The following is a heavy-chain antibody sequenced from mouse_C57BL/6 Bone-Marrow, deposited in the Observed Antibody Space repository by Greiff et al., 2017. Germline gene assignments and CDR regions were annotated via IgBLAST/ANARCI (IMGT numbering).Heavy chain of an antibody. CDR2: IHPNSGST. D-gene: IGHD1-1*01. Sequence: QVQLQQPGAELVKPGASVKLSCKASGYTFTSYWMHWVKQRPGQGLEWIGMIHPNSGSTNYNEKFKSKATLTVDKSSSTAYMQLSSLTSEDSAVYYCVYYYGSSYEGYWGQGTTLTVSS. CDR3: VYYYGSSYEGY. CDR1: GYTFTSYW. V-gene: IGHV1-64*01. J-gene: IGHJ2*01.